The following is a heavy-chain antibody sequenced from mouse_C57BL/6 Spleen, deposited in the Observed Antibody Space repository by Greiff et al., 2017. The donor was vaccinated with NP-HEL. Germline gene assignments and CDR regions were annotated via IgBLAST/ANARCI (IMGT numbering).Heavy chain of an antibody. J-gene: IGHJ2*01. CDR1: GYTFTDYE. CDR3: TPLLPNY. CDR2: IDPETGGT. Sequence: VKLMESGAELVRPGASVTLSCKASGYTFTDYEMHWVKQTPVHGLEWIGAIDPETGGTAYNQKFKGKAILTADKSSSTAYMELRSLTSEDSAVYYCTPLLPNYWGQGTTLTVSS. V-gene: IGHV1-15*01. D-gene: IGHD1-2*01.